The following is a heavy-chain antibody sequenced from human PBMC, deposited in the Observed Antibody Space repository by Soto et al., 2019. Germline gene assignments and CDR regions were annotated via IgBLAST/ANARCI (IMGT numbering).Heavy chain of an antibody. CDR2: ICPGDSDT. D-gene: IGHD7-27*01. CDR3: ASPVRLGSYGMDV. V-gene: IGHV5-51*01. J-gene: IGHJ6*02. CDR1: GYSFTSYW. Sequence: GESLKISCKGSGYSFTSYWIGWVRQMPGKGLEWMGIICPGDSDTRYSPSFQGQVTISADKSISTAYLQWSSLKASDTAMYYCASPVRLGSYGMDVWGQGTTVTVSS.